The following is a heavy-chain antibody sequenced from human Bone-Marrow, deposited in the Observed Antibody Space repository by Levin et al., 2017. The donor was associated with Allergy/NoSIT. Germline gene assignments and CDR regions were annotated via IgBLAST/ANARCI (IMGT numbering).Heavy chain of an antibody. Sequence: GGSLRLSCEVSGFTFSDYHMSWIRQAPGKGPEWISHISSSGSTINYADSVKGRFTISRDNSQNSLYLQMRSLRAEDTAVYFCARGDDFGDFGGSDFDYWGQGTLVTVSS. V-gene: IGHV3-11*01. D-gene: IGHD4-17*01. J-gene: IGHJ4*02. CDR1: GFTFSDYH. CDR2: ISSSGSTI. CDR3: ARGDDFGDFGGSDFDY.